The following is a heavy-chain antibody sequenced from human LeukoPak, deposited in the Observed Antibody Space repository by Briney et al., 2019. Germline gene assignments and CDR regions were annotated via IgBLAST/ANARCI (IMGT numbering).Heavy chain of an antibody. CDR3: ARGGYCSSSTCYTKLDT. J-gene: IGHJ5*02. V-gene: IGHV1-2*02. D-gene: IGHD2-2*02. Sequence: ASGKVSCKASGYTFTGYYIHWVRQAPGQGLEWLGWIHPNSGDTNYAQNFQGRVTISRDTSISTAYLDLSRLRSDDTAVFYCARGGYCSSSTCYTKLDTWGQGTLVTVSS. CDR1: GYTFTGYY. CDR2: IHPNSGDT.